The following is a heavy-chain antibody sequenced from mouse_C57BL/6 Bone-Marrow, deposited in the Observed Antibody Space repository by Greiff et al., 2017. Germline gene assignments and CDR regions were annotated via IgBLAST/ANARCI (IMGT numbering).Heavy chain of an antibody. CDR3: ARWYDGSSAGDFDY. Sequence: QVQLQQPGAELVMPGASVKLSCKASGYTFTSYWMHWVKQRPGQGLEWIGEIDPSDSYTNYNQTFKGKSTLTVDKSSSTAYMQLSSLTSEDSAVYDCARWYDGSSAGDFDYWGQGTTLTVSS. D-gene: IGHD1-1*01. J-gene: IGHJ2*01. CDR1: GYTFTSYW. CDR2: IDPSDSYT. V-gene: IGHV1-69*01.